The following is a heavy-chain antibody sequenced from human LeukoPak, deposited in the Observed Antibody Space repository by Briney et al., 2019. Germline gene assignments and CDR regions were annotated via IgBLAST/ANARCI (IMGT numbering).Heavy chain of an antibody. D-gene: IGHD1-26*01. CDR2: ISSSGSTI. CDR3: AGGGGVSRYSGSYDAFDI. Sequence: PGGSLRLSCAASGFTFSDYYMSWIRQAPGKGLEWVSYISSSGSTIYYADSVKGRFTISRDNAKNSLYLQMNSLRAEDTAVYYCAGGGGVSRYSGSYDAFDIWGQGTMVTVSS. CDR1: GFTFSDYY. V-gene: IGHV3-11*04. J-gene: IGHJ3*02.